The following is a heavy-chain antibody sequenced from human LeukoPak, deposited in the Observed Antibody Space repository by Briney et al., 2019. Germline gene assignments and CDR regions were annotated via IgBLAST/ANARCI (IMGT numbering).Heavy chain of an antibody. J-gene: IGHJ4*02. D-gene: IGHD1-26*01. V-gene: IGHV3-9*01. CDR1: GFTFDDYA. Sequence: GGSLRLSCAASGFTFDDYAMHWVRQAPGKGLEWVSGISWNSGSIGYADSVKGRFTISRDNAKNSLYLQMNSLRAEDTAVYYCARETPYFDYWGQGTLVTVSS. CDR3: ARETPYFDY. CDR2: ISWNSGSI.